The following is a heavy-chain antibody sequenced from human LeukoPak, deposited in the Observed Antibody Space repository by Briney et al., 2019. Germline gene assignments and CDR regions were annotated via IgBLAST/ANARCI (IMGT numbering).Heavy chain of an antibody. V-gene: IGHV3-48*03. CDR1: GFTFSSYE. CDR3: ARVGYSSGWSPGRNNWFYP. CDR2: ISSSGSTI. D-gene: IGHD6-19*01. Sequence: GGSLRLSRAASGFTFSSYEMNWVRQAPGKGLEWVSYISSSGSTIYYADSVKGRFTISRDNAKNSLYLQMNSLRAEDTAVYYCARVGYSSGWSPGRNNWFYPWGQGTLVTVSS. J-gene: IGHJ5*02.